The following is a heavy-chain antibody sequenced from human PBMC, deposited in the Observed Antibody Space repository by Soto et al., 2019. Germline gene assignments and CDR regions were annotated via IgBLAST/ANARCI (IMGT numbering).Heavy chain of an antibody. D-gene: IGHD1-1*01. V-gene: IGHV3-33*01. CDR2: IVADGTGL. CDR3: ARDADLPDNGLDH. CDR1: GFRFSNYG. Sequence: QVQLVESGGGVVQPGRSLRLSCAASGFRFSNYGMHWVRQAPGKGLEWLAVIVADGTGLHYADSVRGRFTISRDNSKNTLYLHLNRLGADDTAIYFCARDADLPDNGLDHWRQGTLVTVSS. J-gene: IGHJ4*02.